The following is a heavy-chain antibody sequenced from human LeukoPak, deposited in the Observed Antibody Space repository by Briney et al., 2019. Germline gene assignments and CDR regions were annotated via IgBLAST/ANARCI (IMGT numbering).Heavy chain of an antibody. CDR1: GFTFSSYG. J-gene: IGHJ4*02. D-gene: IGHD2-2*01. Sequence: GSLRLSCAASGFTFSSYGMHWVRQAPGKGLEWVSVIYSGGSTYYADSVKGRFTISRDNSKNTLYLQMNSLRAEDTAVYYCAREAQHQLLGFDYWGQGTLVTVSS. V-gene: IGHV3-NL1*01. CDR3: AREAQHQLLGFDY. CDR2: IYSGGST.